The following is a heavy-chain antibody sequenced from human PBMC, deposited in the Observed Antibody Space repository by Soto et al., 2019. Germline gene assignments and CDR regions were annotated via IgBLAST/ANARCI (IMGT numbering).Heavy chain of an antibody. CDR3: ARDRADGGPYGGNSEGDAFDI. CDR1: GFTFSSYA. CDR2: ISYDGSNK. V-gene: IGHV3-30-3*01. Sequence: GGSLRLSCAASGFTFSSYAMHWVRQAPGKGLEWVAVISYDGSNKYYADSVKGRFTISRDNSKNTLYLQMNSLRAEDTAVYYCARDRADGGPYGGNSEGDAFDIWGQGTMVTVSS. D-gene: IGHD4-17*01. J-gene: IGHJ3*02.